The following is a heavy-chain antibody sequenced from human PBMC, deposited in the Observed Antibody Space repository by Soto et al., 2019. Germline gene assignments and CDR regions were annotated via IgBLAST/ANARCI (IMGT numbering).Heavy chain of an antibody. V-gene: IGHV1-3*01. CDR3: ATQGRTTTEFDF. Sequence: ASVKVSCKASGYSSSTFAIHWVRQAPGQRLEWMGWINAGNGDTKYSEKFQGRVTITGRTSASTAYMDLSSLRSEDTAVYYCATQGRTTTEFDFWGQGTLVNVSS. J-gene: IGHJ4*02. D-gene: IGHD4-4*01. CDR2: INAGNGDT. CDR1: GYSSSTFA.